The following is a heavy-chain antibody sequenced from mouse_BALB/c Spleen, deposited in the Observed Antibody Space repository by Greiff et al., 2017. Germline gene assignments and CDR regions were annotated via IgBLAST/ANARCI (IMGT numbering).Heavy chain of an antibody. CDR1: GYTFTDYN. J-gene: IGHJ3*01. Sequence: VQLQQSGPELVKPGASVKIPCKASGYTFTDYNMDWVKQSHGKSLEWIGDINPNNGGTIYNQKFKGKATLTVDKSSSTAYMELRSLTSEDTAVYYCARVEYYGSPFAYWGQGTLVTVSA. CDR2: INPNNGGT. CDR3: ARVEYYGSPFAY. D-gene: IGHD1-1*01. V-gene: IGHV1-18*01.